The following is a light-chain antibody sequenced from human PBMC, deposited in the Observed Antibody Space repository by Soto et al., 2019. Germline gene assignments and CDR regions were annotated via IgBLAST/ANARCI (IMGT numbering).Light chain of an antibody. V-gene: IGKV3-20*01. CDR2: AAS. CDR3: QQYGRSPRVLFT. J-gene: IGKJ3*01. Sequence: EIVLTQSPGTLSLSPGERATLSCRASQSVYSNYLAWYQQKPAQAPRLLIYAASRRATGIPDRFSGSGSGTDFTLTISRLEPEDSAVYYCQQYGRSPRVLFTFGPGTKVDIK. CDR1: QSVYSNY.